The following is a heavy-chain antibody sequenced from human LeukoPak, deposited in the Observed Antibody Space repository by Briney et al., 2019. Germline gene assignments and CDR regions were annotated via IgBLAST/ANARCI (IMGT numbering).Heavy chain of an antibody. J-gene: IGHJ6*02. CDR3: ARIVVEPAARPSYYYYGMDV. CDR2: IIPILGIA. CDR1: GGTFSSYA. Sequence: ASVKVSCKASGGTFSSYAISWVRQAPGQGLEWMGRIIPILGIANYAQKFQGRVTITADKSTSTAYMELSSLRSEDTAVYYCARIVVEPAARPSYYYYGMDVWGQGTTVTVSS. V-gene: IGHV1-69*04. D-gene: IGHD2-2*01.